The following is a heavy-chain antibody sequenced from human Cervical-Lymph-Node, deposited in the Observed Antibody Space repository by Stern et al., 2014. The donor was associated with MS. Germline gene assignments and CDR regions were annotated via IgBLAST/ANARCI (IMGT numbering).Heavy chain of an antibody. CDR3: ARGHIPYAYNYLFDY. CDR1: GFTFSSYG. CDR2: AWYDGSTA. Sequence: VHLVESGGGVVQPGTSLRLSCAASGFTFSSYGMHWVRQAPGKGPGWVALAWYDGSTAYYTNSVKGRFTISRDNSKNTLSLQMNSLTAEDTAVYYCARGHIPYAYNYLFDYWGQGTLVTVSS. V-gene: IGHV3-33*01. J-gene: IGHJ4*02. D-gene: IGHD5-24*01.